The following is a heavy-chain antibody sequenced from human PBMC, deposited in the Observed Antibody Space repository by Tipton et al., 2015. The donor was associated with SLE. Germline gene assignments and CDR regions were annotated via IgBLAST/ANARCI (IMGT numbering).Heavy chain of an antibody. V-gene: IGHV4-30-2*01. J-gene: IGHJ4*02. D-gene: IGHD3-16*02. CDR2: IYQGVTA. Sequence: TLSLTCAVSGGSISSDGYSWNWIRQPPGKGLEWIGYIYQGVTARYNPSLESRVTVSVDRSENQFSLKLSSVTAADTAVYYCARARTTVIQGLIAFDYWAQGTLVTVSS. CDR3: ARARTTVIQGLIAFDY. CDR1: GGSISSDGYS.